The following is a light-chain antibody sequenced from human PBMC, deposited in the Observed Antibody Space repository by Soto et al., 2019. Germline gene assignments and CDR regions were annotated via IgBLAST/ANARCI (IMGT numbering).Light chain of an antibody. CDR3: AAWDDSLSGLV. Sequence: QSVLTQPPPASGTPGQRVTISCSGSRSNVGSYYVYWFQQLPGTAPKLLIYRNSQRPSGVPDRFSGSKSGTSASLAISGLRSEDEADYYCAAWDDSLSGLVFGGGTKLTVL. CDR2: RNS. V-gene: IGLV1-47*01. J-gene: IGLJ2*01. CDR1: RSNVGSYY.